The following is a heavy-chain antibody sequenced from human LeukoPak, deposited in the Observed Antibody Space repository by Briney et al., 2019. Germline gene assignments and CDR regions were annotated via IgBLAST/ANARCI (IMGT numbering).Heavy chain of an antibody. CDR1: GYTFTSYG. V-gene: IGHV1-18*01. D-gene: IGHD1-1*01. Sequence: ASVKVSCKASGYTFTSYGISWVRQAPGQGLEWMGWISAYNGNTNYAQKLQGRVTMTTDTSTSTAYMELRSLRSDDTAVYYCARDSDDAYTQTAVDYWGQGTLVTVSS. CDR2: ISAYNGNT. J-gene: IGHJ4*02. CDR3: ARDSDDAYTQTAVDY.